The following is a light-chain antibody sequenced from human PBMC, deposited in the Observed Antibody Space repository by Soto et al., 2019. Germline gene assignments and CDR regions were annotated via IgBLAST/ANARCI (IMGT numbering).Light chain of an antibody. V-gene: IGKV1-5*03. CDR2: KAY. CDR3: QAYNSY. Sequence: DNQMTQSPSTLSASVGDTVTITCRASQGIDTWLAWYQHKPGKAPKLLVYKAYSLERGVPSRFSGTGSGTEFTLTISSLQPEDFATYYCQAYNSYFGGGTKVEIK. CDR1: QGIDTW. J-gene: IGKJ4*01.